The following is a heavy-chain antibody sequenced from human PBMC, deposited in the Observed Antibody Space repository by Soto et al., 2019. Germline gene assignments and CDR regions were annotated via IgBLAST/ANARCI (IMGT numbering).Heavy chain of an antibody. CDR2: INPSGGST. Sequence: ASVKVSCKASGYTFTSYYMHWVRQAPGQGLEWMGIINPSGGSTSYAQKFQGRVTMTRDTSTSTVYRELSSLRSEDTAVYYCASARTPYYYDSSGYLVPDAFDIWGQGTTVTVSS. J-gene: IGHJ3*02. CDR1: GYTFTSYY. V-gene: IGHV1-46*01. D-gene: IGHD3-22*01. CDR3: ASARTPYYYDSSGYLVPDAFDI.